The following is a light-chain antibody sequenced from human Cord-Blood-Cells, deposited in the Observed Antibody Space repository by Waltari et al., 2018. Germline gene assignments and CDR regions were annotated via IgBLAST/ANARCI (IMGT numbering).Light chain of an antibody. Sequence: DIVLTQSPATLSLSPGERATLSCRASQRVSSYLAWYPQKPGQAPRLLIYGASNRSTGNPARFSGSGSGTGFTLTISTREPEDCAVYYCQQRSNAPFTFGPGTKVDIK. CDR2: GAS. J-gene: IGKJ3*01. V-gene: IGKV3-11*01. CDR1: QRVSSY. CDR3: QQRSNAPFT.